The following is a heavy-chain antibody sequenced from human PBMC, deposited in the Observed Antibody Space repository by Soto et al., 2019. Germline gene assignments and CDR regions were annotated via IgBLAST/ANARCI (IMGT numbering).Heavy chain of an antibody. D-gene: IGHD1-20*01. CDR2: IERDDDDK. V-gene: IGHV2-70*13. J-gene: IGHJ6*02. CDR3: ARSIRGPRRFNGMDG. CDR1: GFSLTSPGMC. Sequence: SGPTLVNPTETLTLTCTFSGFSLTSPGMCVSWIRQSPGKALEWLALIERDDDDKYYSTSLKTRLTISKDTRKNQVVLTMANMEPADTATYYCARSIRGPRRFNGMDGWGQGTTVT.